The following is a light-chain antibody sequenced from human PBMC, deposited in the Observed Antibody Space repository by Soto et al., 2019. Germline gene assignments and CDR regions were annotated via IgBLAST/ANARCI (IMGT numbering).Light chain of an antibody. CDR3: QQTYDAPWT. CDR1: QRIIDY. CDR2: AAS. V-gene: IGKV1-39*01. Sequence: DIQMTQSPSSLSASAGDVVTIACRASQRIIDYVNWYQDKPGSAPKLLIYAASTLQTGVPLRFSGSGSGTDFSLTINGLQPEDFATYYCQQTYDAPWTFGQGSRVDLK. J-gene: IGKJ1*01.